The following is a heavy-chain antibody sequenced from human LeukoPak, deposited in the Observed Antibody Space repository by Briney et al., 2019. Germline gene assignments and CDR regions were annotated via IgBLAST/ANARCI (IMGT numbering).Heavy chain of an antibody. D-gene: IGHD2-21*02. CDR2: ISYDGSNK. V-gene: IGHV3-30*03. J-gene: IGHJ6*02. CDR1: RFTFSSYV. CDR3: ARVLTCGGDCYYYYGMDV. Sequence: GGSLRLSCTASRFTFSSYVMHWVRQAPGKGLEWVAVISYDGSNKYYADSVKGRFTISRDNSKNTLYLQMNSLRAEDTAVYYCARVLTCGGDCYYYYGMDVWGQGTTVTVSS.